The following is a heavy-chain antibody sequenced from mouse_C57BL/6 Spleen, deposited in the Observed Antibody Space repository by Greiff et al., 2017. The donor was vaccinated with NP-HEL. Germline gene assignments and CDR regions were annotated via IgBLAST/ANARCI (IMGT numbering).Heavy chain of an antibody. Sequence: LEESGAELARPGASVKLSCKASGYTFTSYGISWVKQRTGQGLEWIGEIYPRSGNTYYNEKFKGKATLTADKSSSTAYMELRSLTSEDSAVYFCALDPVAYWGQGTLVTVSA. CDR2: IYPRSGNT. V-gene: IGHV1-81*01. J-gene: IGHJ3*01. CDR3: ALDPVAY. CDR1: GYTFTSYG.